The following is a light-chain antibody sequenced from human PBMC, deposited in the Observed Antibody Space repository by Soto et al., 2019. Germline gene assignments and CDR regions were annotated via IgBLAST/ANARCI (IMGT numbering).Light chain of an antibody. CDR3: QQYSSYPLT. CDR1: QTISNW. V-gene: IGKV1-5*01. Sequence: DIQMTQSPSTLSASLGDRVTITCRASQTISNWLAWYQQKPGKAPKVLIYDASTLDGGVPSRFSGRRSGTDFTLTISSLQPNDFATYYCQQYSSYPLTFGGGTKVDI. CDR2: DAS. J-gene: IGKJ4*01.